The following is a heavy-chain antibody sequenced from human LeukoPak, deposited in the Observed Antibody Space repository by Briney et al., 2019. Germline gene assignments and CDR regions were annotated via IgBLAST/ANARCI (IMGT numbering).Heavy chain of an antibody. V-gene: IGHV4-61*08. J-gene: IGHJ6*02. CDR1: GGSISSGGYS. Sequence: SETLSLTCAVSGGSISSGGYSWSWIRQPPGKGLEWIGYIYYSGSTNYNPSLKSRVTISVDTSKNQFSLKLSSVTAADTAVYYCALLEWSPYGHVLGPGDYYYYGMDVWGQGTTVTVSS. CDR3: ALLEWSPYGHVLGPGDYYYYGMDV. CDR2: IYYSGST. D-gene: IGHD3-3*01.